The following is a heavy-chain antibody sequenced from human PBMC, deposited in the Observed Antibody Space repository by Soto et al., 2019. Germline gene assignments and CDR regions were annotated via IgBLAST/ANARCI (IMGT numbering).Heavy chain of an antibody. D-gene: IGHD3-22*01. CDR2: VSYDGSNK. Sequence: GGSLRLSCAASGFTFSSYGVHWVPQAPGKGLEWVASVSYDGSNKHYGDSVKGRFTISRDNSRNTLDLQMNSLRAEDTAVYYCAKDTYYYDRSGYYTYDHWGQGT. J-gene: IGHJ4*02. V-gene: IGHV3-30*18. CDR3: AKDTYYYDRSGYYTYDH. CDR1: GFTFSSYG.